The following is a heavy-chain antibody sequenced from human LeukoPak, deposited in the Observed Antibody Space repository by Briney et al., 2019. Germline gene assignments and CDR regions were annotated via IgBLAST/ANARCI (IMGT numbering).Heavy chain of an antibody. Sequence: ASVKVSCKASGYTFTGYGISWVRQAPGQGLEWMGWIRVYNGNTNYAQKLQGRVTMTTDTSTSTAYMELRSLRSDDTAVYYCARPGAMETFYYDSSGYYYFDYWGQGTLVTVSS. CDR2: IRVYNGNT. V-gene: IGHV1-18*01. CDR1: GYTFTGYG. J-gene: IGHJ4*02. D-gene: IGHD3-22*01. CDR3: ARPGAMETFYYDSSGYYYFDY.